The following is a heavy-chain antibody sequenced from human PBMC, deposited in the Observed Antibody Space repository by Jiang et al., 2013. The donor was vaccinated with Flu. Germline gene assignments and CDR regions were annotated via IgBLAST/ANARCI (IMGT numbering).Heavy chain of an antibody. CDR3: ARHRYGDNYFRD. J-gene: IGHJ4*02. Sequence: PGLVKPSETLSLTCTVSGDSFNIYYWSWIRQPPGKGLEWIGYIYYSGTTQYNPSLKSRVTMSVDTPKKQFSLKLRSVTAADTAVCYCARHRYGDNYFRDWGQGTLVTVSS. CDR2: IYYSGTT. V-gene: IGHV4-59*08. D-gene: IGHD4-17*01. CDR1: GDSFNIYY.